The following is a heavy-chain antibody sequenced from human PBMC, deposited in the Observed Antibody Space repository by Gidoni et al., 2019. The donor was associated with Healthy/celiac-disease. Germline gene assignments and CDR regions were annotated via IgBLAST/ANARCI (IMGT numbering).Heavy chain of an antibody. CDR3: ARDGPGSTGAFDI. J-gene: IGHJ3*02. Sequence: VQLLESGRGLVTPGGSLRLSCAASVFTFSSYSMNWVRQAPGKGMEWVSSISSSSSYIYYADSVKGRFTISRDNAKNSLYMQMNSMRAEETAVYDCARDGPGSTGAFDIWGQGTMVTVSS. CDR2: ISSSSSYI. D-gene: IGHD1-26*01. V-gene: IGHV3-21*01. CDR1: VFTFSSYS.